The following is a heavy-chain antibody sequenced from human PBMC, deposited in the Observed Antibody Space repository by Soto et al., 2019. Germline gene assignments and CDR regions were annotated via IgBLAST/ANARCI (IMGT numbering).Heavy chain of an antibody. J-gene: IGHJ6*01. CDR3: ARNSPLMIAGLGR. V-gene: IGHV3-23*01. D-gene: IGHD3-22*01. CDR2: ISGSGDSR. Sequence: EVQLMESGGGLVQPGGPLRLSCVGSGFTFRTYAMNWVRQAPGKGLEWVSSISGSGDSRFYADSVKGRFSISRDSLKNTVVLPLNRLQGDGTAVLFLARNSPLMIAGLGRRGQGTKVTVSP. CDR1: GFTFRTYA.